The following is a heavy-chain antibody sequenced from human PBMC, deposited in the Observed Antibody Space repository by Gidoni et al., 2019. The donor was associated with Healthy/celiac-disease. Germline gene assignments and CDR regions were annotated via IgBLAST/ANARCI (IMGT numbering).Heavy chain of an antibody. J-gene: IGHJ6*02. CDR1: GFTFSSYA. CDR2: ISGSGGST. D-gene: IGHD3-10*01. V-gene: IGHV3-23*01. Sequence: EVQLLESGGGLVQPGGSLRLSCAASGFTFSSYAMSWVRQAPGKGLGWVSAISGSGGSTYYADSVKGRFTISRDNSKNTLYLQMNSLRPEDTAVYYCATMGSDSYYYYGMDVWGQGTTVTVSS. CDR3: ATMGSDSYYYYGMDV.